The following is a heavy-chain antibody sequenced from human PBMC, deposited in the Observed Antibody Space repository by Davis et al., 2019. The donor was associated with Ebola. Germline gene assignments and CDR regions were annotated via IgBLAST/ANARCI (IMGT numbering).Heavy chain of an antibody. CDR3: ASQDY. V-gene: IGHV4-59*08. Sequence: MPGGSLRLSCTVSGGSISSYYWSWIRQPPGKGLEWIGYIYYSGSTNYNRSLKSRVTISVDKSKNQFSLKLSSVTAADTAVYYCASQDYWGQGTLVTVSS. CDR2: IYYSGST. J-gene: IGHJ4*02. CDR1: GGSISSYY.